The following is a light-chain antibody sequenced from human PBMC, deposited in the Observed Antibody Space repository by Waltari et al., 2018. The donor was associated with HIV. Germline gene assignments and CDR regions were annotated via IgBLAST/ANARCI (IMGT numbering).Light chain of an antibody. CDR2: RNN. J-gene: IGLJ3*02. CDR3: DAWDNSLSGRV. V-gene: IGLV1-47*01. Sequence: QSVLTQPPSASGTPGQRVTIPCSGSRSNIGNNDVYWFQPLPGTAPKRLIYRNNQRPSGVPDRFTGSKSGTSASLAISGLRSEDEADYYCDAWDNSLSGRVFGGGTKLTVL. CDR1: RSNIGNND.